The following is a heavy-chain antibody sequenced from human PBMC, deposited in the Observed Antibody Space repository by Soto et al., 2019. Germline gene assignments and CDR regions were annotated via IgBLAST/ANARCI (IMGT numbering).Heavy chain of an antibody. V-gene: IGHV3-48*01. Sequence: GGSLRLSCAASGFTFSSYSMNWVRQAPGKGLEWVSYISSSSSTIYYADSVKGRFTISRDNAKNSLYLQMNSLRAEDTAVYYCASYDFWSGYGMDVWGQGPTVTVSS. CDR2: ISSSSSTI. D-gene: IGHD3-3*01. J-gene: IGHJ6*02. CDR1: GFTFSSYS. CDR3: ASYDFWSGYGMDV.